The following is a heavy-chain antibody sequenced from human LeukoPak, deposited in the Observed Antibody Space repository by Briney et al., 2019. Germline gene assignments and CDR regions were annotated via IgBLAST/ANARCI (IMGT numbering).Heavy chain of an antibody. J-gene: IGHJ5*02. CDR3: ARHVPSTIFFNWFDP. CDR1: GGSINRSSRYY. V-gene: IGHV4-39*01. CDR2: IFYSWST. Sequence: PSETLSLTCTVSGGSINRSSRYYWGWIRQPPGKGLEWIGSIFYSWSTYYNPSLKSRVTISVDTSNNQFSLKLTSVTAADTAVYYCARHVPSTIFFNWFDPWGQGTLVTVSS. D-gene: IGHD3-3*01.